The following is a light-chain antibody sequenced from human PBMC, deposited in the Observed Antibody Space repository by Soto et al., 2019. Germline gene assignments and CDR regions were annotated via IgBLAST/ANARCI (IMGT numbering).Light chain of an antibody. Sequence: EIVMTQSPDTLYVSPGEGATLSCRASQSVRTKLAWYQQKAGQAPRLLIYGASTRATGVPARFSGSGSGTDFTLTISSLQSEDFAVYYCQQRSSWPWTFGQGTKVDIK. J-gene: IGKJ1*01. CDR3: QQRSSWPWT. CDR2: GAS. CDR1: QSVRTK. V-gene: IGKV3-15*01.